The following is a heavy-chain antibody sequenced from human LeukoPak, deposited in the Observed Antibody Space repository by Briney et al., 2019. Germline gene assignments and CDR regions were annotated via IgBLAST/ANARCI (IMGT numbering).Heavy chain of an antibody. Sequence: PSETLSLTCTVSGGSISSYYWSWIRQPPGKGLEWIGYIYYSGSTNYNPSLKSRVSMSLDTSRNQFSLNLTSVTAADTATYYCARETMLAGFASGLGFNYWGQGLLVIVSS. CDR2: IYYSGST. J-gene: IGHJ4*02. D-gene: IGHD6-19*01. CDR3: ARETMLAGFASGLGFNY. CDR1: GGSISSYY. V-gene: IGHV4-59*01.